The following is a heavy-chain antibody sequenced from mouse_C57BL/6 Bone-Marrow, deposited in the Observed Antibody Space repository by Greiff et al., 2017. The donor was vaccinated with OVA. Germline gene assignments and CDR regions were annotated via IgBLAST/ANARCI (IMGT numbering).Heavy chain of an antibody. CDR2: IDPETGGT. V-gene: IGHV1-15*01. J-gene: IGHJ4*01. D-gene: IGHD2-3*01. CDR1: GYTFTDYE. Sequence: AQLQQSGAELVRPGASVTLSCKASGYTFTDYEMHWVKQTPVHGLEWIGAIDPETGGTAYNQKFKGKAILTADKSSSTAYMELRSLTSEDSAVYYCTRNYGYYAAMDYWGQGTSVTVSS. CDR3: TRNYGYYAAMDY.